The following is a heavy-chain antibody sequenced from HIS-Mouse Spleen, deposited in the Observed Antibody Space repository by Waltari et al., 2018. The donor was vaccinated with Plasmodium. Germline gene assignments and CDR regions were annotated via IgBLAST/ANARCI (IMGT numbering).Heavy chain of an antibody. CDR2: IYSGGST. D-gene: IGHD6-6*01. Sequence: EVQLVESGGGLIQPGGSLRLSCAASGFTVSSNYLSGVGQAPGKGLELVSVIYSGGSTYYADSVKGRFTISRDNSKNTLYLQMNSLRAEDTAVYYCARGMKSSSSAFDIWGQGTMVTVSS. V-gene: IGHV3-53*01. J-gene: IGHJ3*02. CDR1: GFTVSSNY. CDR3: ARGMKSSSSAFDI.